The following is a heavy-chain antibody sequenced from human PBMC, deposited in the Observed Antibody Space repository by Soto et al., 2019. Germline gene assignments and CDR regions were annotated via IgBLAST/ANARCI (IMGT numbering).Heavy chain of an antibody. D-gene: IGHD3-22*01. CDR3: AHRIQSGYYSNGDTFEC. J-gene: IGHJ4*02. CDR2: IYWGDDK. Sequence: QLTLKESAPTLVKPTQTLTLTCTFSGFSLSTSGVGVGWIRQPPGKALQCRALIYWGDDKRYSPSLKSRLTITIDTSDHAVVLPMTHMGPVDTGTYYCAHRIQSGYYSNGDTFECWGQGALVTVSS. V-gene: IGHV2-5*02. CDR1: GFSLSTSGVG.